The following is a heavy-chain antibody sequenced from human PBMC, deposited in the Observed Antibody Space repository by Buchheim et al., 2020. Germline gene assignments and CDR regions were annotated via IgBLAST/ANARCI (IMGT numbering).Heavy chain of an antibody. CDR2: ISYDGSNK. Sequence: QVQLVESGGGVVQPGRSLRLSCAASGFTFSSYAMHWVRQAPGKGLEWVAVISYDGSNKYYADSVKGRLTISRDNSKNTLYLQMNSLRAEDTAMYYCARDRSSSWYSGGMDVWGQGTT. D-gene: IGHD6-13*01. J-gene: IGHJ6*02. CDR1: GFTFSSYA. V-gene: IGHV3-30-3*01. CDR3: ARDRSSSWYSGGMDV.